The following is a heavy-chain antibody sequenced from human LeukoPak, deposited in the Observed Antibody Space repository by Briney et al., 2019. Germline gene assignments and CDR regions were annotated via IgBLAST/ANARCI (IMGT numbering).Heavy chain of an antibody. CDR3: AGDLGARRACWFDP. CDR2: IIPILGIA. CDR1: GGTFSSYA. J-gene: IGHJ5*02. D-gene: IGHD3-16*01. V-gene: IGHV1-69*04. Sequence: SVKVSCKASGGTFSSYAISWVRQAPGQGLEWMGRIIPILGIANYAQKFQGRVTITADKSTSTAYMELSSLRSEDTAVYYCAGDLGARRACWFDPWGQGTLVTVSS.